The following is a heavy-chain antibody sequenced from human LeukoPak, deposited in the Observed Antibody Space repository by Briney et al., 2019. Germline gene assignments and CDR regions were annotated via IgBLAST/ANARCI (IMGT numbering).Heavy chain of an antibody. D-gene: IGHD3-10*01. J-gene: IGHJ6*02. CDR1: GYTFTGYY. CDR3: ARDRHYYGSGSYYLDYYYGMDV. V-gene: IGHV1-2*02. CDR2: INPDSGGT. Sequence: ASVKVSCKASGYTFTGYYMHWVRQAPGQGLEWMGWINPDSGGTNYAQKFQGRVTMTRDTSISTAYMELSRLRSDDTAVYYCARDRHYYGSGSYYLDYYYGMDVWGQGTTVTVSS.